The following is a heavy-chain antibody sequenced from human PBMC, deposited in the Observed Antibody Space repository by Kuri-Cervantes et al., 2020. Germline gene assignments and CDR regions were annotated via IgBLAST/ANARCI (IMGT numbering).Heavy chain of an antibody. CDR3: AGVDIAVEFYYFDY. CDR2: IYHSGST. Sequence: LRLSCAVSGASIISGGYSWSWIRQPPGKGRECIGYIYHSGSTYYNPSLKSRVTISVDRSKNQFSLKLSSVTDAATAVYYCAGVDIAVEFYYFDYWGQGTLVTVSS. V-gene: IGHV4-30-2*01. CDR1: GASIISGGYS. J-gene: IGHJ4*02. D-gene: IGHD6-19*01.